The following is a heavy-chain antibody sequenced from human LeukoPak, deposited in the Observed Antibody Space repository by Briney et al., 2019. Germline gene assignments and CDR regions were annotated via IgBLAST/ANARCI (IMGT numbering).Heavy chain of an antibody. CDR2: ISYDGSNK. J-gene: IGHJ3*02. D-gene: IGHD3-3*01. CDR1: GFTFSSYA. CDR3: ARRRGFLEWLFGAFDI. V-gene: IGHV3-30-3*01. Sequence: GGSLRLSCAASGFTFSSYAMHWVRQAPGKGLEWVAVISYDGSNKYYADSVKGRFTISRGNSKNTLYLQMNSLRAEDTAVYYCARRRGFLEWLFGAFDIWGQGTMVTVSS.